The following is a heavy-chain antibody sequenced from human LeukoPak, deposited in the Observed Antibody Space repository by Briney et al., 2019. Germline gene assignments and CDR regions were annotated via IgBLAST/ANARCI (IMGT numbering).Heavy chain of an antibody. J-gene: IGHJ3*02. CDR2: IIPIFGTA. Sequence: SVKVSCKASGGTFSSYAISWVRQAPGQGLEWMGGIIPIFGTANYAQKFQGRVTITTDESTSTAYMELSSLRSEDTAVYSCARELSWAFDIWGQGTMVTVSS. CDR1: GGTFSSYA. V-gene: IGHV1-69*05. D-gene: IGHD3-16*02. CDR3: ARELSWAFDI.